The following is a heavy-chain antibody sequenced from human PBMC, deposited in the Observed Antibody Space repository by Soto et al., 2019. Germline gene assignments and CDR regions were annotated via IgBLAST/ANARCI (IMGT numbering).Heavy chain of an antibody. D-gene: IGHD2-21*02. Sequence: GXSGKVCCKASGGTFSSYSISWVRQAPGQGLEWMGGIIPIFGTANYAQKFQGRVTITADESTSTAYMELSSLRSEDTAVYYCATSGAHIVVVTGVRGWFDPWGQGTLVTVSS. V-gene: IGHV1-69*01. J-gene: IGHJ5*02. CDR1: GGTFSSYS. CDR2: IIPIFGTA. CDR3: ATSGAHIVVVTGVRGWFDP.